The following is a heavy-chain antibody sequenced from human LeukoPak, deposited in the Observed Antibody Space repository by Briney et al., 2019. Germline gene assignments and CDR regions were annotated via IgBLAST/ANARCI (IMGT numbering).Heavy chain of an antibody. CDR1: GFTFDDHG. CDR3: ARDYYDSSGYSSTDLGYFDY. V-gene: IGHV3-20*04. Sequence: GGSLRLSCAASGFTFDDHGMSWVRQAPGKGLEWVSGINWNGGSTGYADSVKGRFTISRDNAKNSLYLQMNSLRAEDTALYYCARDYYDSSGYSSTDLGYFDYWGQGTLVTVSS. CDR2: INWNGGST. J-gene: IGHJ4*02. D-gene: IGHD3-22*01.